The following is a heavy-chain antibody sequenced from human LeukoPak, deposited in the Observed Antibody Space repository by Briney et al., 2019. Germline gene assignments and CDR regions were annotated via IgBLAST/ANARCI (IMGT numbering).Heavy chain of an antibody. CDR2: IYYSGST. CDR3: ARGVAGIDFYYYYYMDV. Sequence: SETLSLTCTVSGGSISSSSYYWGWIRQPPGKGLEWIGSIYYSGSTYYNPSLKSRVTISVDTSKNQFSLKLSSETAADTAVYYCARGVAGIDFYYYYYMDVWGRGTTVTVSS. J-gene: IGHJ6*03. D-gene: IGHD2-15*01. CDR1: GGSISSSSYY. V-gene: IGHV4-39*07.